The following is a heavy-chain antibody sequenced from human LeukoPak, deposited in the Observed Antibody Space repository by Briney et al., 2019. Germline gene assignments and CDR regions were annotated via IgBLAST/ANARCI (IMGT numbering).Heavy chain of an antibody. J-gene: IGHJ3*02. Sequence: TGGSLRLSCAASGFTFSDYYMSWIRQAPGKGLEWVSYISSSGSTIYYADSVKGRFTISRDNAKNSLYLQMSSRRAEDTAVYYCASHFRPVTTAFDIWGQGTMVTVSS. CDR1: GFTFSDYY. CDR2: ISSSGSTI. V-gene: IGHV3-11*01. D-gene: IGHD4-17*01. CDR3: ASHFRPVTTAFDI.